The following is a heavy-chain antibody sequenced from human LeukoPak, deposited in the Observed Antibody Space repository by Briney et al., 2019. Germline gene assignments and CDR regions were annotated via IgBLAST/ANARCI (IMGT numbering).Heavy chain of an antibody. D-gene: IGHD6-19*01. CDR3: ARAITGYSSGWYRGYMDV. V-gene: IGHV1-69*13. CDR2: IIPIFGTA. Sequence: SVKVSCKASGGTFSSYAISWVRQAPGQGLEWMGGIIPIFGTANYAQKFQGRVTITADESTSTAYMELSSLRSEDTAVYYCARAITGYSSGWYRGYMDVWGKGTTVTVSS. J-gene: IGHJ6*03. CDR1: GGTFSSYA.